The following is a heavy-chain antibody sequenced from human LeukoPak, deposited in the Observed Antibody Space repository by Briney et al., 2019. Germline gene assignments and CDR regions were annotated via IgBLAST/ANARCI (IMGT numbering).Heavy chain of an antibody. Sequence: GGSLRLSCAASGFTFSSYGMHWVRQAPGKGLEWVAVIWYDGSNKYYADSVKGRFTISRDNSKNTLYLQMNSLRAEDTAVYYCARARVVPAAIHWFDPWGQGTLVTVSS. CDR2: IWYDGSNK. CDR1: GFTFSSYG. V-gene: IGHV3-33*01. J-gene: IGHJ5*02. D-gene: IGHD2-2*01. CDR3: ARARVVPAAIHWFDP.